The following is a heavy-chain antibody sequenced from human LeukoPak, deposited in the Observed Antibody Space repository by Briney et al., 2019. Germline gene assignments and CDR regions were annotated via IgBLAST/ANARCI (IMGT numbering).Heavy chain of an antibody. CDR3: ARGFGYDFWSGYSY. CDR1: GYTFTGYY. J-gene: IGHJ4*02. CDR2: INPNSGGT. Sequence: GASVKVSCKASGYTFTGYYMHWVRQAPGQGLEWMGWINPNSGGTNYAQKFQGRVTMTRDTSISTAYMELSRLRSDDTAVYYCARGFGYDFWSGYSYWGQGTLVTVSS. D-gene: IGHD3-3*01. V-gene: IGHV1-2*02.